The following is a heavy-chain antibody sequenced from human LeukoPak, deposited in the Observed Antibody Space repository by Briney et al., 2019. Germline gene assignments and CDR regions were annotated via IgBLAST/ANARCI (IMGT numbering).Heavy chain of an antibody. CDR2: INPNSGGT. Sequence: AASVKVSCKASGYTFTGYYMSWVRQAPGQGLEWMGWINPNSGGTNYAQKFQGRVTMTTDTSISTAYMELSRLRSDDTAIYYCARLFIIGSTKVDYWGQGTLVTVSS. CDR1: GYTFTGYY. D-gene: IGHD1-7*01. CDR3: ARLFIIGSTKVDY. V-gene: IGHV1-2*02. J-gene: IGHJ4*02.